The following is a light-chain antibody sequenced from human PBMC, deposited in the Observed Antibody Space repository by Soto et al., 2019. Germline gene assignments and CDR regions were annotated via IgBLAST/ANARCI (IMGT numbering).Light chain of an antibody. CDR3: QSYDSTLSGYV. CDR1: SSNIGAGYD. Sequence: QSVLTQPPSVSGAPGQRVTISCTGSSSNIGAGYDVHWYQQLPGTAPKLLIYANNNRPSGVPDRFAGSKSGTSVSLAITGLQSDDEADYCCQSYDSTLSGYVFGTGTKVTVL. CDR2: ANN. J-gene: IGLJ1*01. V-gene: IGLV1-40*01.